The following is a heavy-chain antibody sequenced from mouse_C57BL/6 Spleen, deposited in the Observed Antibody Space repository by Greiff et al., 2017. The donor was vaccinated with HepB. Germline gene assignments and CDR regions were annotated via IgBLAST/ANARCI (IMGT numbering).Heavy chain of an antibody. Sequence: EVKVVESGGGLVQPGGSMKLSCVASGFTFSNYWMNWVRQSPEKGLEWVAQIRLKSDNYATHYAESVKGRFTISRDDSKSSVYLQMNNLRAEDTGIYYCTGRSQATTFFDYWGQGTTLTVSS. CDR3: TGRSQATTFFDY. V-gene: IGHV6-3*01. J-gene: IGHJ2*01. CDR1: GFTFSNYW. CDR2: IRLKSDNYAT. D-gene: IGHD3-2*02.